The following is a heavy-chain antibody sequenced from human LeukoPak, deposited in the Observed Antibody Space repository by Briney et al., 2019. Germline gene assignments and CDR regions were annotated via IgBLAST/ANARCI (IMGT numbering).Heavy chain of an antibody. CDR3: ARAAAGAFDY. D-gene: IGHD6-13*01. CDR1: GGSISSYY. CDR2: ISYSGTT. V-gene: IGHV4-59*01. J-gene: IGHJ4*02. Sequence: PSETLSLTCTVSGGSISSYYWSWIRQPPGKGLEWIGYISYSGTTNYNPSLKSRVTTSVDTSKSQFSLKLSSVTAADTAVYYCARAAAGAFDYWGQGTLVTVSS.